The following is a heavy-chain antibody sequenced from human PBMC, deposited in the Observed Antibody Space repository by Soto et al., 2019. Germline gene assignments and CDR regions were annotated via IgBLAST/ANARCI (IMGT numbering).Heavy chain of an antibody. J-gene: IGHJ4*02. CDR3: ARGPPLGY. CDR2: IYHSGST. V-gene: IGHV4-59*12. CDR1: GGSISNFC. Sequence: SETLSRTCTVSGGSISNFCWSWIRQPPGKGLEWIGYIYHSGSTYYNPSLKSRVTISVDRSKNQFSLKLSSVTAADTAVYYCARGPPLGYWGQGTLVTVSS.